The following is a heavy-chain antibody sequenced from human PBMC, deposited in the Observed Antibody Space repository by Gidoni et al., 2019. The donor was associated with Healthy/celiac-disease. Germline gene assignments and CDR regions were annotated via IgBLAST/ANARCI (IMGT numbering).Heavy chain of an antibody. Sequence: EVQLVESGGGLVKPGGSLRLSCAASGFTFSSSSMNWVRQAPGKGLEWVSSISSSSSYIYYADSVKGRFTISRDNAKNSLYLQMNSLRAEDTAVYYCARDPSLGYGDSLRWFDPWGQGTLVTVSS. CDR2: ISSSSSYI. D-gene: IGHD4-17*01. J-gene: IGHJ5*02. CDR1: GFTFSSSS. CDR3: ARDPSLGYGDSLRWFDP. V-gene: IGHV3-21*01.